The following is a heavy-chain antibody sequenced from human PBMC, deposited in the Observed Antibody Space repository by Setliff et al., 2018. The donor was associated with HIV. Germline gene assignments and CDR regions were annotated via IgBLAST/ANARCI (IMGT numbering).Heavy chain of an antibody. V-gene: IGHV4-39*07. CDR1: GGSISSSSYY. J-gene: IGHJ6*03. D-gene: IGHD3-3*01. CDR2: IYYSGST. CDR3: ARVNNFWSGYYAYYYYYMDV. Sequence: PSETLSLTCTVSGGSISSSSYYWGWIRQPPGKGLEWIGSIYYSGSTYYNPSLKSRVTISVDTSKNQFSLKLSSVTAADTAVYYCARVNNFWSGYYAYYYYYMDVWGKGTTVTISS.